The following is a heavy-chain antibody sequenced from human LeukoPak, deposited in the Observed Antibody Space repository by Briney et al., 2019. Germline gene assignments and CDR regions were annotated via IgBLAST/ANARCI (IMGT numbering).Heavy chain of an antibody. CDR3: ARIGYSSSSFDY. D-gene: IGHD6-6*01. CDR1: GFTFSGYS. CDR2: ISSTSSYT. Sequence: GGSLRLSCAASGFTFSGYSLHWVRQAPGKGLEWVSSISSTSSYTYYADSVKGRFTISRDNAKNSLYLQVNSLRAEDTAVYYCARIGYSSSSFDYWGQGTLVIVSS. J-gene: IGHJ4*02. V-gene: IGHV3-21*04.